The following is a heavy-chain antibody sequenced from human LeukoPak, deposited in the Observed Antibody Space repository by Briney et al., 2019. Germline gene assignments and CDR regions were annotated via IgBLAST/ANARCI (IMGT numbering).Heavy chain of an antibody. CDR1: GFTFSSYV. CDR2: ISSSGDNT. V-gene: IGHV3-23*01. CDR3: ATGRCVGIICQGFEW. D-gene: IGHD3-16*01. Sequence: GGSLRLSCAASGFTFSSYVMSWVRQAPGKGLEWVSDISSSGDNTHYADSVKGRVAIFREDSKSTLYLEMNSLTAEDTAVYYCATGRCVGIICQGFEWWGQGTLVTVSS. J-gene: IGHJ4*02.